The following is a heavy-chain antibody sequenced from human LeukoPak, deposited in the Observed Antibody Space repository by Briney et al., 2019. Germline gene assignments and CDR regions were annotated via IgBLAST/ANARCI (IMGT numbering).Heavy chain of an antibody. Sequence: GASVKVSCKASGYTFTGHYMHWVRQAPGQGLEWMGWINPNSGGTNYAQKFQGRVTMTRDTSISTAYMELSRLRSDDTAVYYCARDSARYSGSYYYWGQGTLVTVSS. CDR1: GYTFTGHY. V-gene: IGHV1-2*02. CDR3: ARDSARYSGSYYY. CDR2: INPNSGGT. J-gene: IGHJ4*02. D-gene: IGHD1-26*01.